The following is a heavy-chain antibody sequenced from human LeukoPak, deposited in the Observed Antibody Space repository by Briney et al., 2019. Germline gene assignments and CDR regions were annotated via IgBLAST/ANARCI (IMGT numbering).Heavy chain of an antibody. Sequence: GESLKISCKGSGYSFTSYWIGWVRQMPGKGLEWMGIIYLGDSDTRYSPSFQGQVTISADKSISTAYLQWSSLKASDTAMYYCARHRLRRVYSGSYSETVYYFDYWGQGTLVTVSS. CDR1: GYSFTSYW. D-gene: IGHD1-26*01. J-gene: IGHJ4*02. CDR2: IYLGDSDT. V-gene: IGHV5-51*01. CDR3: ARHRLRRVYSGSYSETVYYFDY.